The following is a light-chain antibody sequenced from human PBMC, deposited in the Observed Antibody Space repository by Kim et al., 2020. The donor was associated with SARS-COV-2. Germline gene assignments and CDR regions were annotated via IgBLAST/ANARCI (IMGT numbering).Light chain of an antibody. CDR2: DAS. J-gene: IGKJ4*01. V-gene: IGKV3-11*01. Sequence: PGEGATRSGRASHSVGISCAWYQQTPGQAPRLLIYDASIRATGIPDRFSGSGSGTDFTLTIGSLEPRDFAIYYCQQRGNWPPALTFGGGTKVDIK. CDR3: QQRGNWPPALT. CDR1: HSVGIS.